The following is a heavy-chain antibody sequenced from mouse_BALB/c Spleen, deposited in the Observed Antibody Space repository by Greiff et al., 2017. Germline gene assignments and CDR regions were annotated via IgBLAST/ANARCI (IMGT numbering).Heavy chain of an antibody. D-gene: IGHD2-1*01. CDR2: ISSGGST. J-gene: IGHJ3*01. CDR3: ARGRFYYGPFAY. CDR1: GFTFSSYA. Sequence: EVQLVESGGGLVKPGGSLKLSCAASGFTFSSYAMSWVRQTPEKRLEWVASISSGGSTYYPDSVKGRFTISRDNARNILYLQMSSLRSEDTAMYYCARGRFYYGPFAYWGQGTLVTVSA. V-gene: IGHV5-6-5*01.